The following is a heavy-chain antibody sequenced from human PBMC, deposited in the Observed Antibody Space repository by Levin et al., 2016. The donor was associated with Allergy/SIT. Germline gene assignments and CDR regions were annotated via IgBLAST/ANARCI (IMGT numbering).Heavy chain of an antibody. D-gene: IGHD6-13*01. V-gene: IGHV3-30*18. CDR3: AKDEFEAGPYYYGVDV. CDR2: ILYDGGNK. Sequence: WIRQPPGKGLEWVALILYDGGNKYYADSVKGRFTISRDTSKNTLYLQMNTLRPEDSAVYYCAKDEFEAGPYYYGVDVWGQGTTVTVSS. J-gene: IGHJ6*02.